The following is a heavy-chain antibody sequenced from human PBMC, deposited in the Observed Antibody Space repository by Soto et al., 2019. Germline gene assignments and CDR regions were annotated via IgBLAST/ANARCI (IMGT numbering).Heavy chain of an antibody. CDR1: GGTFSSYA. V-gene: IGHV1-69*06. CDR3: ASHLIPIYCSSTSCSFGRKYDY. D-gene: IGHD2-2*01. Sequence: SVKVSCKASGGTFSSYAISWVRQAPGQGLEWMGGIIPIFGTANYAQKYQGRVTITADKSTSTACMELSSLRSEDTAVYYCASHLIPIYCSSTSCSFGRKYDYWGQGTLVTVSS. CDR2: IIPIFGTA. J-gene: IGHJ4*02.